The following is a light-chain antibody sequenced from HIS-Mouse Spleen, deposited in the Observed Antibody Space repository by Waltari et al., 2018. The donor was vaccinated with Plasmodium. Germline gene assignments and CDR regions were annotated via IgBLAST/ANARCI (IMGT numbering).Light chain of an antibody. V-gene: IGLV1-47*01. CDR1: SSNIGSNY. Sequence: QSVLTQPPSASGTPGQRVTISCSGSSSNIGSNYVYWYQQLPGTAPKLLIYRNNQRPCGVRDRFCVPKSGTSASLAISGLRSEDEADYYCAAWDDSLSGPWVFGGGTKLTVL. CDR3: AAWDDSLSGPWV. J-gene: IGLJ3*02. CDR2: RNN.